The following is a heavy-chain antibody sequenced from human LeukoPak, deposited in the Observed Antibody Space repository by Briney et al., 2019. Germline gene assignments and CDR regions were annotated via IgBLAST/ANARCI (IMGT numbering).Heavy chain of an antibody. D-gene: IGHD3-22*01. V-gene: IGHV5-51*01. J-gene: IGHJ3*01. CDR2: IQPGDSDP. Sequence: GESLKISCEGSGYTFTSYWIGWVRQMPGKGLEWMGIIQPGDSDPRYSPSFKGQVTISADKSVSIAYLQWSSLKASDTAMYYCARPNITSYYDSRGYDAFDVWGQGTMVIVSS. CDR3: ARPNITSYYDSRGYDAFDV. CDR1: GYTFTSYW.